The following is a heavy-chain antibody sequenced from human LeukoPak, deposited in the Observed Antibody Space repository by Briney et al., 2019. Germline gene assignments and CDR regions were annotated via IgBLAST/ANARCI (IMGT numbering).Heavy chain of an antibody. V-gene: IGHV3-48*01. CDR2: ISTSGSPI. D-gene: IGHD4-17*01. J-gene: IGHJ5*02. CDR3: ARDDYVNGGRRGWFDP. Sequence: GGSLRLSCEASGFDFSRYSMNWVRQAPGKGLEWISYISTSGSPIYYADSVKGRFTISRDNGKRSLYLQMNNLRAEDTAVYHCARDDYVNGGRRGWFDPWGQGTLFTVPS. CDR1: GFDFSRYS.